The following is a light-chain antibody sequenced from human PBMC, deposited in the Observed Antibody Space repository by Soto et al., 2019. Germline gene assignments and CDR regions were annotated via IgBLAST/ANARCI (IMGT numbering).Light chain of an antibody. J-gene: IGLJ1*01. Sequence: QSALTQPASVSGSPGQSITISCTGGSSDIGGYNYVSWFQQHPGKAPKLIIYEVTNRPSGVSNRFSGSKSATSASLAISGLRSEDEADYYCAAWDDSLSAYVFGSGTKLTVL. CDR1: SSDIGGYNY. V-gene: IGLV2-14*01. CDR3: AAWDDSLSAYV. CDR2: EVT.